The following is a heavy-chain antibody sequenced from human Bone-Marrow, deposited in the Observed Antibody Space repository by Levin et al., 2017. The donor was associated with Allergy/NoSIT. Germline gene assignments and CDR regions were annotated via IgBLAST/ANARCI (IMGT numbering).Heavy chain of an antibody. CDR2: ISLSGTTI. CDR3: AKSASSTNCRHLDY. CDR1: GFTFSTYS. J-gene: IGHJ4*02. V-gene: IGHV3-23*01. D-gene: IGHD3-10*01. Sequence: HPGGSLRLSCSASGFTFSTYSMNWVRQAPGKGLEWVSVISLSGTTIYYADSVKGRFTISRDNSENTLYLQMNSLRVEDTAVYYCAKSASSTNCRHLDYWGQGILVTVSS.